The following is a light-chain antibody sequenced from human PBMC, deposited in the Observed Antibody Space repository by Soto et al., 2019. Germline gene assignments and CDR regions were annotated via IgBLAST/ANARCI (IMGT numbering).Light chain of an antibody. Sequence: QSVLTQPASVSGSPGQSITISCTGTSGDIGGYNYVSCYQQHPGKAPKLLISEVTNRPSGISNLFSGSKSGNTASLTISGLQAEDGADYYCSSDSTHTAPVIFGGGTQLTVL. CDR2: EVT. CDR1: SGDIGGYNY. J-gene: IGLJ2*01. CDR3: SSDSTHTAPVI. V-gene: IGLV2-14*01.